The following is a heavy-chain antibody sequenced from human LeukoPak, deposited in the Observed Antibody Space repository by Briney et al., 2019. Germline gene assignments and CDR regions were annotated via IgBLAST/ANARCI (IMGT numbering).Heavy chain of an antibody. Sequence: SETLSLTCTVSGGSISSSSYYWGWIRQPPGKGLEWIGSIYYSGSTYYNPSLKSRVTISVDTSKNQFSLKLSSVTAADTAVYYCARKSGNYQPFDYWGQGTLVTVSS. V-gene: IGHV4-39*07. J-gene: IGHJ4*02. CDR3: ARKSGNYQPFDY. CDR2: IYYSGST. D-gene: IGHD1-26*01. CDR1: GGSISSSSYY.